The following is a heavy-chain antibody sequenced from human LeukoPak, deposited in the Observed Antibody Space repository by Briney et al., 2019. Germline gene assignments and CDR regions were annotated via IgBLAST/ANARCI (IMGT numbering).Heavy chain of an antibody. CDR1: GFTFRSYE. CDR2: ISSSSSTI. J-gene: IGHJ4*02. Sequence: GGSLRLSCAASGFTFRSYEMNWVRQAPGKGLEWVSYISSSSSTIYYSDSLKGRFTISRDNAKNTLYLQMNSLRAEDTAVYYCVRRAGGYSHPYDYWGQGTLVTVSS. D-gene: IGHD4-23*01. CDR3: VRRAGGYSHPYDY. V-gene: IGHV3-48*03.